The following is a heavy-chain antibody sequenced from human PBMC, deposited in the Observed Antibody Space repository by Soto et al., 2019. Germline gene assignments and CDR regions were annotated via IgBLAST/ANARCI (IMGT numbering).Heavy chain of an antibody. V-gene: IGHV1-69*04. Sequence: QVQLVQSGAEVKKPGSSVKVSCKASGGPFSSYVLTWVRQAPGQGLEWMGRIIPMFGITDFAPKFQGRVTITADKSTTTAYMELSSLRSEDTAIYYCARDRALNNAAVGMAYWGQGPLVTVSS. J-gene: IGHJ4*02. CDR3: ARDRALNNAAVGMAY. CDR2: IIPMFGIT. CDR1: GGPFSSYV. D-gene: IGHD6-13*01.